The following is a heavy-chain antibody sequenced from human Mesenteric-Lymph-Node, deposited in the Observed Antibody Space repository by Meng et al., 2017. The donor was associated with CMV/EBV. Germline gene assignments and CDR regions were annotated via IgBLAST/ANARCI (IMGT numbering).Heavy chain of an antibody. CDR3: ARDGKWLLYEDY. V-gene: IGHV3-20*04. CDR2: ISWNGGST. D-gene: IGHD3-3*01. CDR1: GFTFDDYG. Sequence: CAASGFTFDDYGMSWVRKAPGKGLEWVSGISWNGGSTVYADSVKGRFTISKDTAKNSLYLQMNSLRAEDTALYYCARDGKWLLYEDYWGQGTLVTVSS. J-gene: IGHJ4*02.